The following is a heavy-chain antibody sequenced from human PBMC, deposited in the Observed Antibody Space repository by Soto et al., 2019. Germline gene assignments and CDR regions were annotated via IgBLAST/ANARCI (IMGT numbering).Heavy chain of an antibody. CDR1: GCTFSSYA. V-gene: IGHV3-23*01. CDR2: ISGSGGST. J-gene: IGHJ4*02. CDR3: AKDPGASSDLHGGLY. D-gene: IGHD6-19*01. Sequence: EVQLLESGGGLVQPGGSLRLSCAASGCTFSSYAMSWVRQAPGKGLEWVSAISGSGGSTYYADSVKGRFTISRDNSKNSVYLQMNSLRSEDTAVYYWAKDPGASSDLHGGLYLGQGTLVIVSS.